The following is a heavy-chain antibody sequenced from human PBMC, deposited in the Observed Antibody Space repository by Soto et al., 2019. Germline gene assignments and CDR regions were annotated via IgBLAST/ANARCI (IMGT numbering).Heavy chain of an antibody. CDR1: GYTFTSYG. CDR3: ARDRGACSSTSCYSSSWLRYYYDSSGYYNPDAIDI. J-gene: IGHJ3*02. D-gene: IGHD3-22*01. V-gene: IGHV1-18*01. CDR2: ISAYNGNT. Sequence: GASVKVSCKAPGYTFTSYGISWVRQAPGQGLEWMGWISAYNGNTNYAQKLQGRVTMTTDTSTSTAYMELRSLRSDNTAVYYCARDRGACSSTSCYSSSWLRYYYDSSGYYNPDAIDIWGQGTMVTVSS.